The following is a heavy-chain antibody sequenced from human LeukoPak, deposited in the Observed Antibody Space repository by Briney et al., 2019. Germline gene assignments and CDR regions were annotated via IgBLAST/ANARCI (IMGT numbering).Heavy chain of an antibody. CDR2: ISSSGSTI. Sequence: GGSLRLSCAASGFTFRSYELNWVGQAPGKGLKWVSYISSSGSTIYYADSVKGRFTISRDNAKNSLYRQMNRLRAEDTAVYYCARDSNPSGWYSADAFDIWGQGTMVTVSS. CDR3: ARDSNPSGWYSADAFDI. D-gene: IGHD6-19*01. CDR1: GFTFRSYE. V-gene: IGHV3-48*03. J-gene: IGHJ3*02.